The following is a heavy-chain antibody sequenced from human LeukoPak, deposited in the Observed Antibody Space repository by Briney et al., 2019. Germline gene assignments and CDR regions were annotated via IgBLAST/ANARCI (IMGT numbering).Heavy chain of an antibody. J-gene: IGHJ4*02. V-gene: IGHV3-66*04. Sequence: GGSLRLSCAASGFTVSSNYMSWVRQAPGKGLEWVSVIYSGGSTNYADSVKGRFTISRDNSKNTLYLQMNSLRADDTAVYYCVRQGGSSSWYGYFDYWGQGILVTVSS. CDR3: VRQGGSSSWYGYFDY. CDR1: GFTVSSNY. D-gene: IGHD6-13*01. CDR2: IYSGGST.